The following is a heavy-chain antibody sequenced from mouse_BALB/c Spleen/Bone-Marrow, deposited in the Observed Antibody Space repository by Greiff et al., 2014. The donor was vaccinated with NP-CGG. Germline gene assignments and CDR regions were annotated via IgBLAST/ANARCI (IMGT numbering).Heavy chain of an antibody. Sequence: QVQLKESGAELVRPGSSVKISCKASGYAFSVYWMNWVKQRPGQGLEWIGQIYPGDGDTNYNGKFKGRATLTADKSSNTAYVQLSSLTSEDSAVYFCARGGISVDYWGQGTTLTVSS. CDR1: GYAFSVYW. CDR2: IYPGDGDT. CDR3: ARGGISVDY. V-gene: IGHV1-80*01. J-gene: IGHJ2*01.